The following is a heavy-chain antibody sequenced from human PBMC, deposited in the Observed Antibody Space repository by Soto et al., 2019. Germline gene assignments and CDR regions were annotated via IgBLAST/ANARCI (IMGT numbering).Heavy chain of an antibody. Sequence: SETLSLTCTVSGGSISSGGYYWSWIRQHLGKGLEWIGYIYYSGSTYYNPSLKSRVTISVDTSKNQFSLKLSSVTAADTAVYYCARETYCSGGSCYFDYWGQGTLVTVSS. D-gene: IGHD2-15*01. CDR1: GGSISSGGYY. J-gene: IGHJ4*02. CDR3: ARETYCSGGSCYFDY. CDR2: IYYSGST. V-gene: IGHV4-31*03.